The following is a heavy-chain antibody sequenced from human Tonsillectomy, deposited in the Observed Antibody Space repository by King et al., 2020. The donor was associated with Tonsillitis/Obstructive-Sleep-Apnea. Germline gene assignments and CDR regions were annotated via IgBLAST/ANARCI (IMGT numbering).Heavy chain of an antibody. Sequence: TLKESGPTLVKPTQTLTLTCAFSGFSLSTSGFYVGWIRQPPGKALEWLALIYWDDDKRYSPSLKSRLTITKDTSKNQVVLRMTNMDPVDTATYYCVHLADGSRGYYTTHFDYWGQGTLVTVSS. CDR2: IYWDDDK. V-gene: IGHV2-5*02. D-gene: IGHD3-10*01. CDR3: VHLADGSRGYYTTHFDY. CDR1: GFSLSTSGFY. J-gene: IGHJ4*02.